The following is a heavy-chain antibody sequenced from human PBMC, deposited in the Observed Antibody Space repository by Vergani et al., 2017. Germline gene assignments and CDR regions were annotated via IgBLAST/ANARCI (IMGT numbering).Heavy chain of an antibody. V-gene: IGHV4-34*01. J-gene: IGHJ4*02. D-gene: IGHD3-22*01. Sequence: QVQLPQWGAGLLKPSETLSLTCAVYGGSFSGYYWSWIRQPPGKGLEWIGEINHSGSTNYNPSLKSRVTISVDTSKNQFSLKLSSVTAADTAVYYCARGHLTYYYDSSGYYYAYWGQGTLVTVSS. CDR2: INHSGST. CDR1: GGSFSGYY. CDR3: ARGHLTYYYDSSGYYYAY.